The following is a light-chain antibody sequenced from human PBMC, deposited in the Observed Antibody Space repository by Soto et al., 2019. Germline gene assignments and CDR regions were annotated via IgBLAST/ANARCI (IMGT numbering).Light chain of an antibody. CDR2: GNS. Sequence: QSVLTQPPSVSGAPGQRVTISCTGSRSNIGAGYDVHWYQQLPGTAPKLLIYGNSNRPSGVPDRFSGSKSGTSASLAITGLQAEDEADYDCQSYDSSLSVVVFGGGTKLTVL. J-gene: IGLJ2*01. CDR1: RSNIGAGYD. CDR3: QSYDSSLSVVV. V-gene: IGLV1-40*01.